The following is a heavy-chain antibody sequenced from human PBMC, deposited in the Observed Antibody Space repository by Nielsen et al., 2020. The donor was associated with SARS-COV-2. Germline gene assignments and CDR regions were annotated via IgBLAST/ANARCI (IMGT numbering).Heavy chain of an antibody. CDR3: ARGPITFGGVIVPFDY. CDR1: GFNVSSNY. D-gene: IGHD3-16*02. Sequence: GESLKISCAASGFNVSSNYMNWVRQAPGKGLEWVSVIYSGGSTFYADSVKGRFTISRDNSKNTLYLQMNSLRAEDTAVYYCARGPITFGGVIVPFDYWGQGTLVTVSS. J-gene: IGHJ4*02. V-gene: IGHV3-53*01. CDR2: IYSGGST.